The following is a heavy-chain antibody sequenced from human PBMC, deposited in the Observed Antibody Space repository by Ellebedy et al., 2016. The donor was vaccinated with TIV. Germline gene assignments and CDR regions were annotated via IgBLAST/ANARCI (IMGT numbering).Heavy chain of an antibody. CDR3: ARDFGELPYYYYYGMDV. Sequence: GESLKISCAASGFTVSSNYMSWVRQAPGKGLEWVSSISSSSSYIYYADSVKGRFTISRDNAKNSLYLQMNSLRAEDTAVYYCARDFGELPYYYYYGMDVWGQGTTVTVSS. J-gene: IGHJ6*02. V-gene: IGHV3-21*01. CDR1: GFTVSSNY. D-gene: IGHD1-26*01. CDR2: ISSSSSYI.